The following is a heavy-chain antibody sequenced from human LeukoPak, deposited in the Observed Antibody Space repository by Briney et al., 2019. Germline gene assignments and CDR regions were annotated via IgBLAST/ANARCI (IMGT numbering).Heavy chain of an antibody. D-gene: IGHD3-22*01. CDR2: IYYSGST. Sequence: SETLSLTCTVSGGSVSSGSYYWRWIRQPPGKGLEWIGYIYYSGSTNYNPSLKSRVTISVDTSKNQFSLKLSSVTAADTAVYYCARDLRRITMIVVAYYYYGMDVWGQGTTVTVSS. CDR1: GGSVSSGSYY. J-gene: IGHJ6*02. V-gene: IGHV4-61*01. CDR3: ARDLRRITMIVVAYYYYGMDV.